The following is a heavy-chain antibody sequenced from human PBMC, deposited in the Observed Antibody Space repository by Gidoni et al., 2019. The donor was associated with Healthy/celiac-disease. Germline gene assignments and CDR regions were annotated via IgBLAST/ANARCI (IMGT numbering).Heavy chain of an antibody. J-gene: IGHJ6*02. CDR1: GYTFTSYY. Sequence: QVQLVQSGAEVKKPGASVKVSCKASGYTFTSYYMHWVRQAPGQGLEWMGIINPSGGSTSYAQKFQGRVTMTRDTSTSTVYMELSSLRSEDTAVYYCASEYSSSSERGYYYGMDVWGQGTTVTVSS. CDR3: ASEYSSSSERGYYYGMDV. V-gene: IGHV1-46*01. D-gene: IGHD6-6*01. CDR2: INPSGGST.